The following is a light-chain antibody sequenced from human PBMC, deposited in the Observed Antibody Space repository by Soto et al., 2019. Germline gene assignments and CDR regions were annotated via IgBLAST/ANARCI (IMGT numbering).Light chain of an antibody. CDR2: GAS. CDR3: QQYNDNRRT. CDR1: QSVRTN. J-gene: IGKJ1*01. Sequence: EIVMTQSPATLSVSPGERATLSCRASQSVRTNLAWYQHKPGQSPRLLIYGASNRATGFPARFSASGSGTEFSLTINGLQSEDFAVYYCQQYNDNRRTFGQGTKVEVK. V-gene: IGKV3-15*01.